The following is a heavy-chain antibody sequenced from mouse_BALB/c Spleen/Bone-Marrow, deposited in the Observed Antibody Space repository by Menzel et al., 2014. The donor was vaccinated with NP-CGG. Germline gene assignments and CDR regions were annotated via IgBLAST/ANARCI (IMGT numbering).Heavy chain of an antibody. CDR1: GYAFSSYW. CDR2: IYPGDGDT. D-gene: IGHD2-4*01. V-gene: IGHV1-80*01. Sequence: LVESGAELVRPGSSVKISCKASGYAFSSYWMNWVKQRPGQGLEWIGQIYPGDGDTNYNGKFKGKATLTADKSSSTAYMLLSSLTSEDSAVYFCAREGYDYDWFAYWGQGTLVTVSA. J-gene: IGHJ3*01. CDR3: AREGYDYDWFAY.